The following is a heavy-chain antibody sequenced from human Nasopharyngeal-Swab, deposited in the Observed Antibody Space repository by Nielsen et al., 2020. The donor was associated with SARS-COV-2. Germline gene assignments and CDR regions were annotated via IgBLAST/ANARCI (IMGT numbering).Heavy chain of an antibody. V-gene: IGHV3-21*01. D-gene: IGHD5-12*01. Sequence: WIRQPPGKGLEWVSSISRNSDYILYADSVKGRFTISRDNAKNSLFLQMNSLRADDTAVYYCARGGYRDYDYAYWGQGTLVTVS. J-gene: IGHJ4*02. CDR3: ARGGYRDYDYAY. CDR2: ISRNSDYI.